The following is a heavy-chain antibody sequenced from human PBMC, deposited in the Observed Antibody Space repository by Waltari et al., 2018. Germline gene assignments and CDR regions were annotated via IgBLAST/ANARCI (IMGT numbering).Heavy chain of an antibody. CDR3: AKQVDDYGDGGG. Sequence: QVQLVGSGGGVVQAGGSLGVSCAASGFTVSSYGMHVARRAPGKGREWVAFILYDGSNKYYADSVKCRFTISRDNSKNTLYLQMNSLRAEDTAVYYCAKQVDDYGDGGGWGQGTLVTVSS. D-gene: IGHD4-17*01. CDR1: GFTVSSYG. J-gene: IGHJ4*02. V-gene: IGHV3-30*02. CDR2: ILYDGSNK.